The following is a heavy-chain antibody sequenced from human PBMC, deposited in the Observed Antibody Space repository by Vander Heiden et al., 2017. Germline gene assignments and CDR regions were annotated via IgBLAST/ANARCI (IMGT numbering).Heavy chain of an antibody. CDR1: GFTVGGNF. CDR2: IYRGDST. CDR3: ARYYDSSGPSPGGMDV. V-gene: IGHV3-53*01. J-gene: IGHJ6*02. D-gene: IGHD3-22*01. Sequence: EVQLVESGGGLIQPGGSLRLSCAASGFTVGGNFMSWVRQAPGKGLEWVSTIYRGDSTYYADSVKGRFTISRDNSKNTLYLQMNSLRAEDTAVYFCARYYDSSGPSPGGMDVWGQGTTVTVSS.